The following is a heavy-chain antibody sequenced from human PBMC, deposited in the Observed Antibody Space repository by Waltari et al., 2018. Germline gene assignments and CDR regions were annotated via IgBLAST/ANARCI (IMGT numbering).Heavy chain of an antibody. CDR1: GNTFTSHA. CDR2: INTDKGNT. V-gene: IGHV1-3*04. CDR3: ARGDRFFY. Sequence: QVQLVQSGAEVKKPGASVKVSCKASGNTFTSHAIHWVRQAPGQRLEWMGWINTDKGNTKYSQKFQGRVTITRDTSASTAYMELSSLRSEDTAIYYCARGDRFFYWGQGTLVTVSS. J-gene: IGHJ4*02. D-gene: IGHD3-16*02.